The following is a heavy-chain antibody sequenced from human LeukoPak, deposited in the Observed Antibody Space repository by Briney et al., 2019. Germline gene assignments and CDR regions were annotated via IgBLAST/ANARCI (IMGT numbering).Heavy chain of an antibody. CDR3: ARLHYGGNYGYYYYYMDV. V-gene: IGHV4-39*01. CDR2: IYYTGST. Sequence: PSETLSLTCTVSGGSISSSSYYWGWIRQPPGKGLEGIGSIYYTGSTYYNPSLKSRVTISVDPSKNQFSLKLSSVTAADTAVYYCARLHYGGNYGYYYYYMDVWGKGTTVTISS. D-gene: IGHD4-23*01. CDR1: GGSISSSSYY. J-gene: IGHJ6*03.